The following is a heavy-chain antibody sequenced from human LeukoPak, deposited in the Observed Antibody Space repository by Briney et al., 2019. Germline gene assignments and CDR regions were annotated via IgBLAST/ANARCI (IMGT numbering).Heavy chain of an antibody. D-gene: IGHD5-18*01. Sequence: PSETLSLTCTVSGGSVSTSDYYWGWIRQSPVKGLEWIGDVFYTGKTNYNPSLRGRATISIDASKNQFSLKLTYVTAADTAVYYCTTIKRGNIFGYFDFWGQGILVTVSS. CDR2: VFYTGKT. CDR3: TTIKRGNIFGYFDF. CDR1: GGSVSTSDYY. V-gene: IGHV4-39*07. J-gene: IGHJ4*02.